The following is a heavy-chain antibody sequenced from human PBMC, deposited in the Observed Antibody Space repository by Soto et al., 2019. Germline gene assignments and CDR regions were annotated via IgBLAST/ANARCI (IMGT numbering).Heavy chain of an antibody. CDR2: ISSSSSYI. V-gene: IGHV3-21*01. J-gene: IGHJ6*02. CDR3: ARDREDFWSGYYYYYYGMDV. CDR1: GFTFSSYS. Sequence: GGSLRLSCAASGFTFSSYSMNWVRQAPGKGLEWVSSISSSSSYIYYADSVKGRFTISRDNAKNSLYLQMNSLRAEDTAVYYCARDREDFWSGYYYYYYGMDVWGQGTTVTVSS. D-gene: IGHD3-3*01.